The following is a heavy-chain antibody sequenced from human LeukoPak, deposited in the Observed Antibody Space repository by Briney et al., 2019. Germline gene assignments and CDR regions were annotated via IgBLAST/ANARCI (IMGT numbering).Heavy chain of an antibody. CDR3: ARGSAVADGEYYFDY. V-gene: IGHV1-69*13. CDR2: IIPIFATA. Sequence: SVKVSCKASGGTFSSYAISWVRQAPGQGLEWMGGIIPIFATANYAQKFQGRVTITADESTSTAYMELSSLRSEDTAVYYCARGSAVADGEYYFDYWGQGTLVTVSS. CDR1: GGTFSSYA. D-gene: IGHD6-19*01. J-gene: IGHJ4*02.